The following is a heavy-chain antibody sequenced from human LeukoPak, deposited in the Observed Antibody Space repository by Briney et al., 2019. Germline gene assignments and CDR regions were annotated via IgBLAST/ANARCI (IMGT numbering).Heavy chain of an antibody. Sequence: PGGSLRLSCAASGFTFSSYSMNWVRQAPGKGLEWIGGIYYSGSTYYNPSLKSRVTISVDTSKKQFSLKLSSVTAADTAVYYCAGSFQAAAGTVFLDHWGQGTLVTVSS. V-gene: IGHV4-59*05. J-gene: IGHJ4*02. CDR1: GFTFSSYSMN. D-gene: IGHD6-13*01. CDR2: IYYSGST. CDR3: AGSFQAAAGTVFLDH.